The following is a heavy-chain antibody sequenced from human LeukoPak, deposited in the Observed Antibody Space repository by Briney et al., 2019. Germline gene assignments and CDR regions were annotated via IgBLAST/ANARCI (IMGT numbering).Heavy chain of an antibody. CDR2: ISAYNGNT. D-gene: IGHD2-2*01. Sequence: AASVKVSCKASGYSFTSYGISWVRQAPGQGLEWMGWISAYNGNTKYAQKLQGRVTMTTDTSTSTAYMELRSLRSDDTAVYYCARDLGDIVVIPTAISLPWGQGTLVTVSS. J-gene: IGHJ5*02. CDR1: GYSFTSYG. V-gene: IGHV1-18*01. CDR3: ARDLGDIVVIPTAISLP.